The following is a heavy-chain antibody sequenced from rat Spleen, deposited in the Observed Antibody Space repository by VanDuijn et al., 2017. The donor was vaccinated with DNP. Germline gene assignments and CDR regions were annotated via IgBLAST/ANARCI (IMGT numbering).Heavy chain of an antibody. CDR2: INPDGGST. J-gene: IGHJ4*01. V-gene: IGHV5-58*01. Sequence: EVQLVETGGGLVQPGRSLKLSCVASGFTFSSYWMYWIRQAPGKGLEWVASINPDGGSTYYPDSVKGRFTISRDNAENTVYLQMNSLRSEDTATYYCAKALPGYPYYYAMDAWGQGTSVTVSS. CDR3: AKALPGYPYYYAMDA. D-gene: IGHD1-4*01. CDR1: GFTFSSYW.